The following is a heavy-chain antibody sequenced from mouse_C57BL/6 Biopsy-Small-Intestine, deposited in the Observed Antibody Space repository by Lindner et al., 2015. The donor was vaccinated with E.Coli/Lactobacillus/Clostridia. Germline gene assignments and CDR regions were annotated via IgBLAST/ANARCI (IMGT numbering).Heavy chain of an antibody. CDR1: GISITTGNYR. Sequence: VQLQESGPGLVKPSQTVFLTCTVTGISITTGNYRWSWIRQFPGNKLEWIGYIYYSGTITYNPSLTSRTTITRDTPKNQFFLEMNSLTAEDTAACYCARDSSGYYAMDYWGQGTSVTVSS. CDR2: IYYSGTI. D-gene: IGHD3-2*02. CDR3: ARDSSGYYAMDY. J-gene: IGHJ4*01. V-gene: IGHV3-5*01.